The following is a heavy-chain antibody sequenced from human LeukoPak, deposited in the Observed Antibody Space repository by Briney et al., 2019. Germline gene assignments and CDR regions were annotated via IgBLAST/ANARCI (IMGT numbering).Heavy chain of an antibody. V-gene: IGHV3-30-3*01. Sequence: GGSLRLSCAASGFTFNSYAMHWVRQAPGKGLEWVAVISYDESNKYYADSVKGRFTISRDNSKNTLYLQMNSLRAEDTAVYYCARDYGGSWYYFDYWGQGTLVTVSS. CDR1: GFTFNSYA. D-gene: IGHD2-15*01. CDR3: ARDYGGSWYYFDY. CDR2: ISYDESNK. J-gene: IGHJ4*02.